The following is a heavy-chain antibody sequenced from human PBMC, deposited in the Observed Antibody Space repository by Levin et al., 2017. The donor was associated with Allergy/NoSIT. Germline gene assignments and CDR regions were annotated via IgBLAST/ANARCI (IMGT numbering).Heavy chain of an antibody. CDR3: ARRVNWNGQLGFDP. J-gene: IGHJ5*02. CDR2: IYPGDSQT. V-gene: IGHV5-51*01. Sequence: KVSCKGSGYTFTIYWIGWVRQMPGKGLEWMGIIYPGDSQTRYSPSFEGQVTISADKSISTAYLQWSSLKASDTAMYYCARRVNWNGQLGFDPWGQGTLVTVSS. CDR1: GYTFTIYW. D-gene: IGHD1-20*01.